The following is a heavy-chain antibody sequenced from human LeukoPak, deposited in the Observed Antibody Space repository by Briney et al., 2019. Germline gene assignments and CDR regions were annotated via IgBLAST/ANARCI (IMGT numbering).Heavy chain of an antibody. Sequence: GGSLRLSCAASGFTVSSNDMSWVRQAPGKGLEWVSLIYSGGSTFYADSVKGRSTISRDTSKNTLFLQMNSLRAEDTAVYYCARTSADYFYYGMDVWGQGTTVTVSS. CDR2: IYSGGST. V-gene: IGHV3-53*01. CDR3: ARTSADYFYYGMDV. D-gene: IGHD2-2*01. CDR1: GFTVSSND. J-gene: IGHJ6*02.